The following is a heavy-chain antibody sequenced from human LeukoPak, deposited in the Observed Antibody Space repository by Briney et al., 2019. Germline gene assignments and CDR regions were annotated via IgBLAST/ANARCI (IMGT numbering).Heavy chain of an antibody. Sequence: ASVKVSCKTSGYSFTDYYMHWVRQAPGQGLEWMGWINPNSGGTSSAQKFQGRVTMTRDTSISTIYMEVSWLTSDDTAIYYCARADRLHGGPYLIGPWGQGTLVTVSS. CDR1: GYSFTDYY. D-gene: IGHD2-21*01. V-gene: IGHV1-2*02. J-gene: IGHJ5*02. CDR3: ARADRLHGGPYLIGP. CDR2: INPNSGGT.